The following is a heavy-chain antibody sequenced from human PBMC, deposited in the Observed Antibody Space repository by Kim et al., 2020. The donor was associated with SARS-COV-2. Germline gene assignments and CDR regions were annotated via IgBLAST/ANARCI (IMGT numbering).Heavy chain of an antibody. CDR1: GGSISSSSYY. CDR2: IYYSGST. J-gene: IGHJ4*02. Sequence: SETLSLICTVSGGSISSSSYYWGWIRQPPGKGLEWIGSIYYSGSTYYNPSVKSRVTISVDTSKNQFSLKLSSVTAADTAVYYCARHMAVADPFDYWGQGTLVTVSS. V-gene: IGHV4-39*01. D-gene: IGHD6-19*01. CDR3: ARHMAVADPFDY.